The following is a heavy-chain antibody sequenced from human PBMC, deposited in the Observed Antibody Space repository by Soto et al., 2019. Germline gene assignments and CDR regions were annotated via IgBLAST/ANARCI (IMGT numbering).Heavy chain of an antibody. CDR2: IYTSGST. CDR3: ARKGYDGGWFDP. D-gene: IGHD5-12*01. Sequence: PSETLSLTCTVSGGSITNNYWSWIRQSAGKGLEYIGRIYTSGSTIYNPSLKSRLTMSIDTSKNQFSLRLNYMTAADTAIYYCARKGYDGGWFDPWGQGILVTV. J-gene: IGHJ5*02. CDR1: GGSITNNY. V-gene: IGHV4-4*07.